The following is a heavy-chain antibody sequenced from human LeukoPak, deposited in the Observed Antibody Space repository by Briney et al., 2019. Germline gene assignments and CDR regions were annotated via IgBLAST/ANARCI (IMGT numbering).Heavy chain of an antibody. CDR3: ARARGVLAYCGGDCYSSRWFDP. Sequence: SETLSLTCAVYGGSFSGYYWSWIRQPPGKGLEWIGEINPSGSTNYNPSLKSRVTISVDTSKNQFSLKLSSVTAADTAVYYCARARGVLAYCGGDCYSSRWFDPWGQGTLVTVSS. D-gene: IGHD2-21*02. CDR2: INPSGST. CDR1: GGSFSGYY. V-gene: IGHV4-34*01. J-gene: IGHJ5*02.